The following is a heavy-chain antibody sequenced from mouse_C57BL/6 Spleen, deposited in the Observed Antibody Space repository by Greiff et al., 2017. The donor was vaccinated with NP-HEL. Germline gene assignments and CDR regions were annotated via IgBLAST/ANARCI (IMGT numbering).Heavy chain of an antibody. D-gene: IGHD2-3*01. CDR1: GFNIKDYY. Sequence: EVQLQQSGAELVRPGASVQLSCTASGFNIKDYYMHWVKQRPEQGLEWIGRIDPEDGDTESAPTFQGKATLTADTSSNTAYLQLSSLTSENTTVYYCTTCRTYYGYYGDYSYAMDCWGQGTSVTVSS. CDR2: IDPEDGDT. J-gene: IGHJ4*01. V-gene: IGHV14-1*01. CDR3: TTCRTYYGYYGDYSYAMDC.